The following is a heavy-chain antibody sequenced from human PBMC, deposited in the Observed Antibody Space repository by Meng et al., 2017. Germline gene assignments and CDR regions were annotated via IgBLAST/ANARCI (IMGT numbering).Heavy chain of an antibody. CDR2: IYSCGST. Sequence: GQLVGSGGGLFRPGGSLRLSCAASGFTVSSNYMSWVRQAPGKGLEWVSVIYSCGSTYYADSVKGRFTISRDNSKNTLYLQMNSLRAEDTAVYYCARGGIAVAIDYWGQGTLVTVSS. CDR1: GFTVSSNY. V-gene: IGHV3-66*03. J-gene: IGHJ4*02. D-gene: IGHD6-19*01. CDR3: ARGGIAVAIDY.